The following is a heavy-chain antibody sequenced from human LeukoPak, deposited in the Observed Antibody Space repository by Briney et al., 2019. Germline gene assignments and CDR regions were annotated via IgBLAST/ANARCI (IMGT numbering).Heavy chain of an antibody. V-gene: IGHV3-23*01. D-gene: IGHD2-15*01. CDR1: GFTFSTYA. CDR2: ISGSGGST. J-gene: IGHJ3*02. Sequence: GGSLRLSCVASGFTFSTYAMSWVRQAPGKGLEWVSAISGSGGSTNYADSVKGRLTISRDNSKNTLYLQMNSLRAEDTAVYYCARDRGSRNAFDIWGQGTMVTVSS. CDR3: ARDRGSRNAFDI.